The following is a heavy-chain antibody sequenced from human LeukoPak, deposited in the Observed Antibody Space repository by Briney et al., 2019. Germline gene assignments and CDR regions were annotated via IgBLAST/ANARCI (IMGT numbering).Heavy chain of an antibody. D-gene: IGHD3-9*01. CDR3: ARGGLRYFDWLNPDY. CDR1: GFTFSSYA. J-gene: IGHJ4*02. V-gene: IGHV3-64*01. Sequence: GGSLRLSCAASGFTFSSYAMHWVRQAPGKGLEYVSAISSNGGSTYYANSVKGRFTISRDNSKNTLYLQMGSLRAEDMAVYYCARGGLRYFDWLNPDYWGQGTLVTVSS. CDR2: ISSNGGST.